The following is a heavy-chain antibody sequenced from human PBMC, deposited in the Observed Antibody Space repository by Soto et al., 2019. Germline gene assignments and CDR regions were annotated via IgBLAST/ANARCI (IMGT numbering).Heavy chain of an antibody. CDR2: IHSDGSST. Sequence: EVQLLESGGGLVGPGGSLRLSCAASGFPFSYYWWHWVRQAPGKGLVWVSRIHSDGSSTTYADFVKGRFIISRDNARNTVDLQMNSARVEDTAVYYCARGDRGAFDLWGQGTVVTVSS. V-gene: IGHV3-74*01. D-gene: IGHD1-26*01. CDR3: ARGDRGAFDL. J-gene: IGHJ3*01. CDR1: GFPFSYYW.